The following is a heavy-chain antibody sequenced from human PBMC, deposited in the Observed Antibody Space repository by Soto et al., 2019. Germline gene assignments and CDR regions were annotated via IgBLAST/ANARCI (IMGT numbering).Heavy chain of an antibody. D-gene: IGHD6-19*01. CDR1: GGTFSSYA. J-gene: IGHJ6*02. Sequence: ASVKVSCKASGGTFSSYAISWVRQAPGQGLEWMGGIIPIFGTANYAQKFQGRVTITADESTSTAYMELSSLRSEDTAVYYCARKLAVAGYYYYGMDVWGQGTSVTVSS. CDR2: IIPIFGTA. V-gene: IGHV1-69*13. CDR3: ARKLAVAGYYYYGMDV.